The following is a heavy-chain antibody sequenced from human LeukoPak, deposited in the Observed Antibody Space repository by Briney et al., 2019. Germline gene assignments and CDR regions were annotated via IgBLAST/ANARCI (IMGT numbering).Heavy chain of an antibody. J-gene: IGHJ4*02. CDR3: ERMSTGYYDDY. Sequence: GGSLRLSCVASGFSFSTFGMNWVRQAPGKGLEWVSYISSSSYTIYYADSVKGRFTVSRDDAKSSLYLQMNSLRAEDTAHYYCERMSTGYYDDYWGQGTLVTVSS. D-gene: IGHD3-9*01. CDR1: GFSFSTFG. V-gene: IGHV3-48*01. CDR2: ISSSSYTI.